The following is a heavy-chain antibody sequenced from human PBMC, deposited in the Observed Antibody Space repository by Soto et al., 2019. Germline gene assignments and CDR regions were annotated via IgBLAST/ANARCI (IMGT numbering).Heavy chain of an antibody. CDR1: GGTFSSYT. CDR2: IIPILGIA. CDR3: ARDSSGYYFDY. J-gene: IGHJ4*02. V-gene: IGHV1-69*04. D-gene: IGHD3-22*01. Sequence: SVKVSCKASGGTFSSYTISWVRQAPGQGLEWMGRIIPILGIANYAQKFQGRVTITADKSTSTAYMELSSLRSEDTAVYYCARDSSGYYFDYWGQGTLVTVSS.